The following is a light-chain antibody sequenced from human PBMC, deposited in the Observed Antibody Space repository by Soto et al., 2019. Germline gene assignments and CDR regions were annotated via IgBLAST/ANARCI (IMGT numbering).Light chain of an antibody. CDR1: QSVSSSY. Sequence: EIVLTQSPGTLSLSPGERATLSCRASQSVSSSYLAWNQQKPGQAPRLLIYGASSRATGIPDRFSGSGSGTDFTFTISRLEPEDFAVYYCQQYGSSRTFGQGTKVDIK. V-gene: IGKV3-20*01. CDR2: GAS. CDR3: QQYGSSRT. J-gene: IGKJ1*01.